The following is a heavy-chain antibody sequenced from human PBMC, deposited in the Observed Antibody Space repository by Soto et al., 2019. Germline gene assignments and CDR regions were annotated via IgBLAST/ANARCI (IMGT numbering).Heavy chain of an antibody. Sequence: PSETLSLTCAVSGGSISSSNWWSWVRQHPGKGLEWIGEIYHSGSTNYNPSLKSRVTISVDKSKNQFSLKLSSVTAADTAVYYCARENDYDYYGMDVWGQGTTVTVSS. CDR2: IYHSGST. D-gene: IGHD3-16*01. V-gene: IGHV4-4*02. CDR3: ARENDYDYYGMDV. J-gene: IGHJ6*02. CDR1: GGSISSSNW.